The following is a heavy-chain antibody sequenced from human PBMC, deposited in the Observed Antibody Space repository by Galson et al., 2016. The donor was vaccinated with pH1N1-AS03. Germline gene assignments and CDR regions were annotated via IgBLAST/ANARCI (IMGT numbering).Heavy chain of an antibody. Sequence: SLRLSCAASGFTFTGYWMSWVRQAPGKGLEWVANIKGDGSEKVYVDSVKGRFTISRDNAKNSLYLQMDSLRAEDTAVYYCARTNCFDYWGQGTLVTVSS. D-gene: IGHD7-27*01. J-gene: IGHJ4*02. CDR3: ARTNCFDY. V-gene: IGHV3-7*01. CDR1: GFTFTGYW. CDR2: IKGDGSEK.